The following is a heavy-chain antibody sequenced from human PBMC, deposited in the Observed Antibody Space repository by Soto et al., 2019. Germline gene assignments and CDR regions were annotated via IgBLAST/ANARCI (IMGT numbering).Heavy chain of an antibody. D-gene: IGHD2-2*01. CDR3: ALYCSSTSCYGQWDY. Sequence: PSETLSLTCTVSGGPITNYYWSWIRQPPGKGLEWIGYIYYSGTTNYNPSLESRVTISVDTSKNQFSLKLTSVTAADTAVYYCALYCSSTSCYGQWDYWGQGTLVTVSS. CDR2: IYYSGTT. CDR1: GGPITNYY. V-gene: IGHV4-59*03. J-gene: IGHJ4*02.